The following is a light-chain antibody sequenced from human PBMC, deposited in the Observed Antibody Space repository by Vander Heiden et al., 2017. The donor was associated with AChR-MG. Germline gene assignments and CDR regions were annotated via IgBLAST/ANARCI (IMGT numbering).Light chain of an antibody. Sequence: HTVVPQEPPLTVSPGGTVTLTCASSTGAVTSGYYPNWFQQKPGQAPRALIYSTSNKRSWTPARCSGSLLGGKAALTLSGVQPEDEAEYYCLLYYGGAQGVFGGGTKLTVL. J-gene: IGLJ2*01. V-gene: IGLV7-43*01. CDR1: TGAVTSGYY. CDR2: STS. CDR3: LLYYGGAQGV.